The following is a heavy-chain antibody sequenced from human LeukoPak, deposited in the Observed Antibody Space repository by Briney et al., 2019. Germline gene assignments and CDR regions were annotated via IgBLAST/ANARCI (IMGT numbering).Heavy chain of an antibody. Sequence: SETLSLTCAVYGETFSGYHWTWIRQPPGRGLEWIGEINQSGDTNHNPSLKSRVTLSVDTSKNQFSLKVSSVTAADTAVYYCARAQGAVAIDYWGQGTLVTVSS. V-gene: IGHV4-34*01. CDR1: GETFSGYH. CDR3: ARAQGAVAIDY. J-gene: IGHJ4*02. CDR2: INQSGDT. D-gene: IGHD6-19*01.